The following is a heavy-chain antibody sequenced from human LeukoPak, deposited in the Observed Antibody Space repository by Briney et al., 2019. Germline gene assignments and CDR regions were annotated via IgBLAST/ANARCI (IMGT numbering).Heavy chain of an antibody. Sequence: SVKVSCKASGYTFTSYGISWVRQAPGQGLEWMGWISAYNGNTNYAQKLQGRVTMTTDTSTSTAYMELRSLRSDDTAVYYCARGWYYYYDSSGLDYWGQGTLVTVSS. J-gene: IGHJ4*02. CDR3: ARGWYYYYDSSGLDY. CDR2: ISAYNGNT. CDR1: GYTFTSYG. D-gene: IGHD3-22*01. V-gene: IGHV1-18*01.